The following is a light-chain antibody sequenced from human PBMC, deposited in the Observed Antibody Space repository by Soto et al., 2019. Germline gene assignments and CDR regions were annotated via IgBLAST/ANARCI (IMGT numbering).Light chain of an antibody. Sequence: EIVLTQSPVTLSLSPGGRATLSCRASQSVRSSYLAWYQQKPGQAPRLLIYGASTRATGIPDRFSGSGSGTDFTLTISRLEPEDFAVYYCQQYGSSPWKFGQGTKVDIK. CDR1: QSVRSSY. CDR3: QQYGSSPWK. V-gene: IGKV3-20*01. CDR2: GAS. J-gene: IGKJ1*01.